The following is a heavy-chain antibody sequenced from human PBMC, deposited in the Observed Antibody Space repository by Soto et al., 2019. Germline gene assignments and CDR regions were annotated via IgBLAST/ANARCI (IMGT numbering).Heavy chain of an antibody. CDR3: ASVWIFGVVRNWFDP. CDR2: ISAYNGNT. V-gene: IGHV1-18*01. J-gene: IGHJ5*02. Sequence: QVQLVQSGAEVKKPGASVKVSCKASGYTFTSYGISWVRQAPGQGLEWMGWISAYNGNTNYAQKLQGRVTMTTDTSPSTADRELRRLRPDDTAVYYCASVWIFGVVRNWFDPWGQGTLVTVSS. CDR1: GYTFTSYG. D-gene: IGHD3-3*01.